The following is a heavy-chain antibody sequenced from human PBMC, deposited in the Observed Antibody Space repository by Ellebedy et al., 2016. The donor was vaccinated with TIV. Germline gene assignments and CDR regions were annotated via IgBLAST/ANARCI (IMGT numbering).Heavy chain of an antibody. J-gene: IGHJ4*02. Sequence: PGGSLRLSCSASGFTYNQYGMHWVRQAPGKGLEWVAVISDDGRKDYYSESAKGRFTISRDNSKNTLLLLMNSLRSEDTAMYYCARDKVGIYYGSGSYTDHWGQGTLVVVSS. V-gene: IGHV3-30*03. D-gene: IGHD3-10*01. CDR1: GFTYNQYG. CDR2: ISDDGRKD. CDR3: ARDKVGIYYGSGSYTDH.